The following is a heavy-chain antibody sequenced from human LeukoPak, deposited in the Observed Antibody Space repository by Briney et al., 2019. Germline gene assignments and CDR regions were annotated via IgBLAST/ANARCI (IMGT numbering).Heavy chain of an antibody. CDR1: GFTFSSYE. J-gene: IGHJ6*04. V-gene: IGHV3-48*03. CDR3: AELGITMIGGV. CDR2: ISSSGSTI. Sequence: GGSLRLSCAASGFTFSSYEMNWVRQAPGKGLEWVSYISSSGSTIYYADSAKGRFTISRDNAKNSLYLQMNSLRAEDTAVYNCAELGITMIGGVWGKGTTVTISS. D-gene: IGHD3-10*02.